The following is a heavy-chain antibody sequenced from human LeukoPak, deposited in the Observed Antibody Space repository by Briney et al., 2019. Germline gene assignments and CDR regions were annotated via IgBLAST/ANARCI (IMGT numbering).Heavy chain of an antibody. CDR3: ARVPNYYGSGSYWGYYYYYYYMDV. J-gene: IGHJ6*03. CDR2: IYYSGST. V-gene: IGHV4-39*07. CDR1: GFTFSSYW. Sequence: PGGSLRLSCTASGFTFSSYWMSWVRQPPGKGLEWIGSIYYSGSTYYNPSLKSRVTISVDTSKNQFSLKLSSVTAADTAVYYCARVPNYYGSGSYWGYYYYYYYMDVWGKGTTVTVSS. D-gene: IGHD3-10*01.